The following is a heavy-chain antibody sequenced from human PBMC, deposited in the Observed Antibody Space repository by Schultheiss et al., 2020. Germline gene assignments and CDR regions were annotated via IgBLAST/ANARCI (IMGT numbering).Heavy chain of an antibody. D-gene: IGHD3-3*01. CDR2: ISGSGGST. Sequence: GGSLRLSCAASGFTFSSYGMHWVRQAPGKGLEWVSAISGSGGSTYYADSVKGRFTISRDNSKNTLYLQMNSLRAEDTAVYYCAKATHRNYDFWSGPSIDYWGQGTLVTVSS. J-gene: IGHJ4*02. CDR3: AKATHRNYDFWSGPSIDY. CDR1: GFTFSSYG. V-gene: IGHV3-23*01.